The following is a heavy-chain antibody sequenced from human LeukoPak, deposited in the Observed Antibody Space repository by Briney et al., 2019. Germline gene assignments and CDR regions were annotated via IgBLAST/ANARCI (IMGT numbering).Heavy chain of an antibody. CDR2: MSNSGTT. J-gene: IGHJ5*02. CDR3: ARVRYPASISSLDP. Sequence: SSETLSLTCTVSGYSINNYYWSWIRQPPGKGLEWIGHMSNSGTTSYNPSLKSRVTLSVDTSKNQFSLKLTSVTAADTAVYYCARVRYPASISSLDPWGQGTLVIVSS. V-gene: IGHV4-59*01. CDR1: GYSINNYY. D-gene: IGHD6-6*01.